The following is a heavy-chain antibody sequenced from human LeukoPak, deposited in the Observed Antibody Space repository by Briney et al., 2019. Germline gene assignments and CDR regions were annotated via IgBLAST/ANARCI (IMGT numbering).Heavy chain of an antibody. CDR3: ARDKPYYYDSSGYCGI. J-gene: IGHJ4*02. CDR1: GYTFTGYY. D-gene: IGHD3-22*01. Sequence: GASVKVSCKASGYTFTGYYMHWVRQAPGQGLEWMGWINPNSGGTNYAQKFQGRVTMTRDTSISTAYMELSRLRSDDTAVYYCARDKPYYYDSSGYCGIWGQGTLVTVSS. V-gene: IGHV1-2*02. CDR2: INPNSGGT.